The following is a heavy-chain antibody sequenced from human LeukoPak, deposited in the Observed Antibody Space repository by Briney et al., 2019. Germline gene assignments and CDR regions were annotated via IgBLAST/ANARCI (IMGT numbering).Heavy chain of an antibody. CDR2: ISYDGSNK. V-gene: IGHV3-30*03. J-gene: IGHJ4*02. CDR3: ARGDLVADY. CDR1: GFTFSSYG. Sequence: GGSLRLSCAASGFTFSSYGMHWVRQAPGKGLEWVAVISYDGSNKYYADSVKGRFTISRDNSKNTLYLQMNSLRAEDTAVYYCARGDLVADYWGQGTLVTVSS. D-gene: IGHD2-15*01.